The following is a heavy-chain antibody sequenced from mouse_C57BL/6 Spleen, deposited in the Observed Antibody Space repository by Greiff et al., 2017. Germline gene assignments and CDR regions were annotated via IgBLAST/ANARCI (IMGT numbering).Heavy chain of an antibody. J-gene: IGHJ4*01. V-gene: IGHV1-82*01. CDR3: AAYYSNYGAMDY. CDR2: IYPGDGDT. Sequence: QVQLKQSGPELVKPGASVKISCTASGYAFSSSWMNWVKQRPGKGLEWIGRIYPGDGDTNYNGKFKGKATLTADKSSSTAYMQLSSLTSEDSAVYFCAAYYSNYGAMDYWGQGTSVTVSS. CDR1: GYAFSSSW. D-gene: IGHD2-5*01.